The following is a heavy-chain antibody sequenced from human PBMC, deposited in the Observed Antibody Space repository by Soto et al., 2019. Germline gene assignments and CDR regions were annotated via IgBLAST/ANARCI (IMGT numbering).Heavy chain of an antibody. Sequence: GGSLRLSCAASGFTFSSYSMSWVRQAPGKGLEWVSYISSSSTTIYYADSVKGRFTISRDNAKNSMYLQMNSLRSDDTAVYYCAKAATSYYDIDAFDMWGQGTMVTVSS. D-gene: IGHD3-16*01. J-gene: IGHJ3*02. V-gene: IGHV3-48*01. CDR1: GFTFSSYS. CDR3: AKAATSYYDIDAFDM. CDR2: ISSSSTTI.